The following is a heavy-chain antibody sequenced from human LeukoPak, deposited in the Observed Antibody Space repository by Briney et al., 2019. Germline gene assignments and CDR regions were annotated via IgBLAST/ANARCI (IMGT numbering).Heavy chain of an antibody. CDR1: GYTFTGYY. CDR2: INPDSGGT. Sequence: GASVRVSCKASGYTFTGYYMHWVRQAPGQGLEWMGWINPDSGGTNYAQKFQGRVTMTRDTSISTAYMELSRLRSDDTAVYYCARPLRQYYYDSSGYYSWDYWGQGTLVTVSS. V-gene: IGHV1-2*02. CDR3: ARPLRQYYYDSSGYYSWDY. J-gene: IGHJ4*02. D-gene: IGHD3-22*01.